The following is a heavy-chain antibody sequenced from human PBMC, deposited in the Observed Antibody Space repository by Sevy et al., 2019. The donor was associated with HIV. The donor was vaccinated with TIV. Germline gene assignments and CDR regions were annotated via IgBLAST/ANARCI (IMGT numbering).Heavy chain of an antibody. J-gene: IGHJ5*01. Sequence: GGSLRLSCAASGFTFSSYAMSWVRQAPGKGLEWVSAISGSGGSTYYADSVKGRFTISRDNSKNTLYLQMNSLRAEDTTVYYCAKDKSSSGWFGYWGQGTLVTVSS. D-gene: IGHD6-13*01. CDR3: AKDKSSSGWFGY. V-gene: IGHV3-23*01. CDR1: GFTFSSYA. CDR2: ISGSGGST.